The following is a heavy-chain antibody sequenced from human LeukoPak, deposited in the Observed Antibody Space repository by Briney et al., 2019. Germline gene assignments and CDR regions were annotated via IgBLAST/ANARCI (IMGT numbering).Heavy chain of an antibody. Sequence: PSETLSLTCAVYGGYFSGYYWSWIRQPPGKGLECIGEINHSGSTNYNPSLKSRVTISVDTSMNQFSLKLSSVTAADTAVYYCARDGNGRTTYYYYYMDVWGKGTTVTVSS. CDR2: INHSGST. J-gene: IGHJ6*03. CDR1: GGYFSGYY. D-gene: IGHD2-8*01. CDR3: ARDGNGRTTYYYYYMDV. V-gene: IGHV4-34*01.